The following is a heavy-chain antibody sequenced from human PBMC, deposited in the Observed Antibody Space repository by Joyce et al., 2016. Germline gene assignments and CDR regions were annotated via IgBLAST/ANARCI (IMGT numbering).Heavy chain of an antibody. V-gene: IGHV4-61*01. J-gene: IGHJ3*02. CDR1: GGSVSSGSYY. CDR2: IYYSGST. D-gene: IGHD3-3*02. Sequence: QVQLQESGPGLVKPSETLSLTCTVSGGSVSSGSYYWSWIRQPPGKGLEWIGYIYYSGSTNYNPSRKSRVTISVDTSKNQFSLKLSSVTAADTAVYYCASHFRGDAFDIWGQGTMVTVSS. CDR3: ASHFRGDAFDI.